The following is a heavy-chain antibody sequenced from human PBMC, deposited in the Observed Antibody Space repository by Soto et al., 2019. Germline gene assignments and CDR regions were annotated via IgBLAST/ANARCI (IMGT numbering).Heavy chain of an antibody. J-gene: IGHJ4*02. CDR2: IYYNGAT. D-gene: IGHD6-13*01. Sequence: QVQLQESGPGLVKPSETLSLTCTVSGGSISSTSFYWGWIRQPPGKGLEWIGTIYYNGATQYNPSLKSRVTISVDTSKNQFSLKLNSVTAADTAVYYCAKEGRGSTWYGGNYWGQGTLVTVSS. V-gene: IGHV4-39*02. CDR1: GGSISSTSFY. CDR3: AKEGRGSTWYGGNY.